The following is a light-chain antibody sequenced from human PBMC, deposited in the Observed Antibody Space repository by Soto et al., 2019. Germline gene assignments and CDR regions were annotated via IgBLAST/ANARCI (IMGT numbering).Light chain of an antibody. J-gene: IGKJ1*01. Sequence: ILMTQTPLSLFIIPGQTASISCKSSQSLLHSDGKTYFYWYVQKAGQAPQPLIYEVSNRFSGVPERFSGSGSRTDFTLKISRVEADDVGIYYCMQAIDIPWTFGQGTKVEIK. CDR3: MQAIDIPWT. CDR2: EVS. V-gene: IGKV2-29*03. CDR1: QSLLHSDGKTY.